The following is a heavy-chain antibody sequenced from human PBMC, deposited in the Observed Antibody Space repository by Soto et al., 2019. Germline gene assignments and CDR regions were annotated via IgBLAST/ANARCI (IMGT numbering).Heavy chain of an antibody. CDR3: VTVNLVGAAYYFDY. J-gene: IGHJ4*02. CDR1: GGSIRNGDYY. V-gene: IGHV4-30-4*01. CDR2: VYYSGTT. D-gene: IGHD1-26*01. Sequence: TLSLTCTVSGGSIRNGDYYWGWIRQPPGKGLEWIGYVYYSGTTYSHPSLNSRVSISVETSENQFSLRLTSVTAADTAVYYCVTVNLVGAAYYFDYWGPGTLVTVSS.